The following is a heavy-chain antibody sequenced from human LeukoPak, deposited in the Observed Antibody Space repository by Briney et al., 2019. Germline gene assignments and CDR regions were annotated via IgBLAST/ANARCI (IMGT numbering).Heavy chain of an antibody. V-gene: IGHV4-31*03. D-gene: IGHD6-13*01. J-gene: IGHJ4*02. Sequence: SETLSLTCTVSGGSISAGSHYWSWVRQHPGKGLEWIGCIYDSRFTYYNSSLQSRVSISVDSSENQLSLKLSSVTAADTAVYYCAGGFDSSKMAYWGQGILVTVSS. CDR1: GGSISAGSHY. CDR2: IYDSRFT. CDR3: AGGFDSSKMAY.